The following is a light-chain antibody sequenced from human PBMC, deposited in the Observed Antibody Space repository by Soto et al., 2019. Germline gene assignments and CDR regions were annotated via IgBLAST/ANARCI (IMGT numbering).Light chain of an antibody. CDR1: SSDVGGYNY. CDR2: DVA. CDR3: SSYTSSSTHVV. Sequence: QSVLTQPASVSGSPGQSITISCTGTSSDVGGYNYVCWFQQHPGKAPKLMIYDVANRPSGVSNRFSGSKSGNTASLTISGLQADDEADYYCSSYTSSSTHVVFGGGTKLTVL. V-gene: IGLV2-14*01. J-gene: IGLJ2*01.